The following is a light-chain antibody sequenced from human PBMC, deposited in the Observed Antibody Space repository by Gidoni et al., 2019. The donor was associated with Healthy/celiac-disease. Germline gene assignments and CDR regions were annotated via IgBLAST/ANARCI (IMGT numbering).Light chain of an antibody. CDR1: QDISNY. Sequence: DIQMTQSPSSLSASVGDRVTITCQASQDISNYLNWYQQKPGKAPKLLICDASNLETGVPSRFSGSGSGTDFTFTISSLQPEDIATYYCQQYDNRPPTFGQXTKVEIK. V-gene: IGKV1-33*01. CDR2: DAS. CDR3: QQYDNRPPT. J-gene: IGKJ1*01.